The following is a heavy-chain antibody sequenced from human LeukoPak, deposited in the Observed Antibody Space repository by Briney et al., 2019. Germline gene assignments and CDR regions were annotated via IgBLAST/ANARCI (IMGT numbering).Heavy chain of an antibody. CDR1: GFTFTDFA. CDR3: ARDLGSSTVTTAFDY. J-gene: IGHJ4*02. CDR2: ISYDGSNK. V-gene: IGHV3-30-3*01. Sequence: GGSLRLSCAVSGFTFTDFAVHWVRQAPGKGLDWVAVISYDGSNKYYADSVKGRFTISRDNANNLLHLQMDNLRAEDTAVYYCARDLGSSTVTTAFDYWGQGTLVTVSS. D-gene: IGHD4-17*01.